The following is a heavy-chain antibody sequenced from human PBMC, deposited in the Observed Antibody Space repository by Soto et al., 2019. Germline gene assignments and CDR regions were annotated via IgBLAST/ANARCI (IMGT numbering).Heavy chain of an antibody. D-gene: IGHD1-1*01. Sequence: GGSLRLSCAASGFTFSSYGMHWVRQAPGKGLEWVAVIWYDGSTYYADSVKGRFTISRDNSKNTLYLQMNSLRAEDTAVYYCAKDLNPGTVGYYFDYWGQGTLVTVSS. CDR2: IWYDGST. CDR3: AKDLNPGTVGYYFDY. CDR1: GFTFSSYG. V-gene: IGHV3-33*06. J-gene: IGHJ4*02.